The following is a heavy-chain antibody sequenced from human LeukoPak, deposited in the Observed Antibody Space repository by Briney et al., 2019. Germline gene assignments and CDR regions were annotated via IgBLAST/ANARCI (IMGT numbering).Heavy chain of an antibody. Sequence: SQTLSLTCTVSGGSISSGGYYWSWIRQHPGKGLEWIGYIYYSGSTYYNPSLKSRVTISVDTSKNQFSLKLSSVTAADTAVYYCARGLGYYYDSSGYYYGNLDYWGQGTLVTVSS. CDR2: IYYSGST. V-gene: IGHV4-31*03. CDR3: ARGLGYYYDSSGYYYGNLDY. J-gene: IGHJ4*02. D-gene: IGHD3-22*01. CDR1: GGSISSGGYY.